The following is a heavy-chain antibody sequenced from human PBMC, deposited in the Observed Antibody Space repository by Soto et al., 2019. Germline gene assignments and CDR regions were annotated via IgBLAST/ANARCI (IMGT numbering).Heavy chain of an antibody. J-gene: IGHJ4*02. D-gene: IGHD1-26*01. Sequence: PGGSLRLSCAASGFTFSSYAMSWVRQAPGKGLEWVSAISGSGSRTYYADSVKGRFTISRDNSKNTLYLQMNSLRAEDTAVYYCAKDCSPYRGGYGSFFDYWGQGTLVTVSS. CDR3: AKDCSPYRGGYGSFFDY. CDR1: GFTFSSYA. CDR2: ISGSGSRT. V-gene: IGHV3-23*01.